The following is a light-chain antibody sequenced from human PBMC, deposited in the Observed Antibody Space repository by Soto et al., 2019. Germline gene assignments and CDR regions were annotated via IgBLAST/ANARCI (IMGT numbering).Light chain of an antibody. J-gene: IGKJ3*01. V-gene: IGKV3-11*01. CDR1: QSVSSY. Sequence: EIVLTQSPATLSLSPGERATLSCRASQSVSSYLAWYQQKPGQAPRLLIYDASNRATGIPARFSGSGSETDFTLTISSLEPEDVAVYYCQQRSNWPLFGPGTKVDIK. CDR2: DAS. CDR3: QQRSNWPL.